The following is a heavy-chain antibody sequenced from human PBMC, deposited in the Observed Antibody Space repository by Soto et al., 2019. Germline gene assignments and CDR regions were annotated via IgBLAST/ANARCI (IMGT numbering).Heavy chain of an antibody. J-gene: IGHJ4*02. D-gene: IGHD2-21*01. CDR2: IYWDDDA. V-gene: IGHV2-5*02. CDR1: GFSLSTRGVG. Sequence: QITLKESGPTLVKPTQTLTLTCSFSGFSLSTRGVGVGWIRQPPGKALEWLALIYWDDDARYSPSLKSRLTITKDPSKNQVVLTMTNMDPVDTATFYCAHIGWRGTCMIVMCDYWGQGTLVSVSS. CDR3: AHIGWRGTCMIVMCDY.